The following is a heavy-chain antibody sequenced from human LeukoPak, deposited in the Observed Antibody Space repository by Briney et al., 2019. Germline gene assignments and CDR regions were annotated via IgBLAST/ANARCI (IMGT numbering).Heavy chain of an antibody. J-gene: IGHJ4*02. CDR2: ISAYNGNT. V-gene: IGHV1-18*01. Sequence: ASVKVSCKASGYKFVNYGISWVRQAPGQGLEWMGWISAYNGNTKYAQKLQGRVTMTTDTSTSTAYMELRSLRSDDTAVYYCARDGLAVAGTMNWYDYWGPGTLVTVSS. CDR3: ARDGLAVAGTMNWYDY. CDR1: GYKFVNYG. D-gene: IGHD6-19*01.